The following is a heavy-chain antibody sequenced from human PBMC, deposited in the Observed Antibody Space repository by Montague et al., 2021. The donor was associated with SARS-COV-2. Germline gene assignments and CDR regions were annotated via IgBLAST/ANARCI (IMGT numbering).Heavy chain of an antibody. CDR1: GFTFSAYW. V-gene: IGHV3-74*03. Sequence: SLRLSCAASGFTFSAYWMSWLRQAPGKGLVWVSRIRSDGSATKYADSVKGRFTIPRDNAKNTLYLQMNSLRVEDTGVYYCAKSDYFDPWGQGTLVTVSS. J-gene: IGHJ5*02. CDR2: IRSDGSAT. CDR3: AKSDYFDP. D-gene: IGHD3-16*01.